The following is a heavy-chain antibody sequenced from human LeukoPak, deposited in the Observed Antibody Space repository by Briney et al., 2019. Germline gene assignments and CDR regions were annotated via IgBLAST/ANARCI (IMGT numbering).Heavy chain of an antibody. V-gene: IGHV3-21*01. D-gene: IGHD4-23*01. CDR1: GFTFSTYA. Sequence: PGGSLRLSCAASGFTFSTYAMLWIRQAPGKGLEWASSISSTDSFIDYADSVKGRFTISRDNAKSSLYLQMNSLRVEDTAVYYCARVTGVLRGSSDHWGQGTLVTVSS. CDR3: ARVTGVLRGSSDH. J-gene: IGHJ4*02. CDR2: ISSTDSFI.